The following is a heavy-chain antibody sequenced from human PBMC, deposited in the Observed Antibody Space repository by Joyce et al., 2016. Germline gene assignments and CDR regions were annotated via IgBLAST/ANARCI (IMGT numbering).Heavy chain of an antibody. Sequence: QVQLQQSGPGLAKPSQTLSLTCAIYGDSVSSISAAWNWIRQSPSRGLEWLGRTYYRSKWRDDYAVSVKGRVTIKPDTSTNQFSLHLNSVTPEDTAVYYCARFQFYSGSGSRPHAFDVWGQGTVVTVSS. CDR3: ARFQFYSGSGSRPHAFDV. CDR1: GDSVSSISAA. CDR2: TYYRSKWRD. J-gene: IGHJ3*01. D-gene: IGHD3-10*01. V-gene: IGHV6-1*01.